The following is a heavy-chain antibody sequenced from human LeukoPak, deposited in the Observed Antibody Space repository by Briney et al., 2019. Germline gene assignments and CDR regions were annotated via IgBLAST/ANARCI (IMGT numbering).Heavy chain of an antibody. CDR2: MNPNSGNT. J-gene: IGHJ4*02. CDR1: GYTFTSYD. Sequence: ASVKVSCKASGYTFTSYDINWVRQATGQGPEWMGWMNPNSGNTGYAQKFQGRVTMTRNTSISTAYMELSSLRSEDTAVYYCARGTGYSYGYNYWGQGTLVTVSS. D-gene: IGHD5-18*01. CDR3: ARGTGYSYGYNY. V-gene: IGHV1-8*01.